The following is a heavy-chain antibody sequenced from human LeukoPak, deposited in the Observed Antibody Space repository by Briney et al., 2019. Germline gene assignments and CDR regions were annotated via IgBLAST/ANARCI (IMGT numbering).Heavy chain of an antibody. CDR1: GRSISSYY. CDR2: IYYSWST. Sequence: SDTLSLTCTVSGRSISSYYWSWIRHPPGKGLEWIGYIYYSWSTNYNPSLKSRVTISVDTSKNQFSLKLSAETAADTAVYYCARSVTMVRGVPYYFDYWGQGTLVTVSS. V-gene: IGHV4-59*07. J-gene: IGHJ4*02. D-gene: IGHD3-10*01. CDR3: ARSVTMVRGVPYYFDY.